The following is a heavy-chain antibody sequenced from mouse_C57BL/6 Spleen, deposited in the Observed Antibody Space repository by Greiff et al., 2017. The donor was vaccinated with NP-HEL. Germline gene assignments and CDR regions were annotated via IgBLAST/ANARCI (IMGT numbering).Heavy chain of an antibody. V-gene: IGHV1-22*01. CDR3: ARAGSSWYFDV. D-gene: IGHD1-1*01. Sequence: EVKLVESGPELVKPGASVKMSCKASGYTFTDYNMHWVKQSHGKSLEWIGYINPNNGGTSYNQKFKGKATLTVNKSSSTAYMELRSLTSEDSAVYYCARAGSSWYFDVWGTGTTVTVSS. J-gene: IGHJ1*03. CDR2: INPNNGGT. CDR1: GYTFTDYN.